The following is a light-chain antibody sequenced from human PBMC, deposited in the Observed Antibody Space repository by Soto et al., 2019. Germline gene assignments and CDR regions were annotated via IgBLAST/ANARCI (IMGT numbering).Light chain of an antibody. CDR3: QQYDNLPLLT. Sequence: DIQMTQSPSSLSASVGDRDTITCQASQDISNYLNWYQQKPGKAPKLLIYDASNLETGVPSRFSGSGSGTDFTFTISSLQPEDIATYYCQQYDNLPLLTFGGGTKVEIK. CDR1: QDISNY. J-gene: IGKJ4*01. V-gene: IGKV1-33*01. CDR2: DAS.